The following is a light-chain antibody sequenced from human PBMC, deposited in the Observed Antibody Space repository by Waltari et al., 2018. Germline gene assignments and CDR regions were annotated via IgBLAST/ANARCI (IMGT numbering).Light chain of an antibody. CDR3: MQALQTPPT. Sequence: DIVLTQSPLSLPVTPGEPASISCRSSRSLLHSNGYNYLGWYLQKPGQSPQLLIYLASSRASEVPNRFSGSGSDTDFTLKISRVEAQDVGVYYCMQALQTPPTFGQGTKVEIK. V-gene: IGKV2-28*01. J-gene: IGKJ1*01. CDR2: LAS. CDR1: RSLLHSNGYNY.